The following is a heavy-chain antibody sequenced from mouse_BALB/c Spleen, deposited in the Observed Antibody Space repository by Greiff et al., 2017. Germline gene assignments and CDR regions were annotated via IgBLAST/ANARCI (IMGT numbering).Heavy chain of an antibody. CDR2: ISNGGGST. D-gene: IGHD1-1*01. CDR3: ARPYYYGSSYVLCAY. V-gene: IGHV5-12-2*01. J-gene: IGHJ3*01. Sequence: EVKLMESGGGLVQPGGSLKLSCAASGFTFSSYTMSWVRQTPEKRLEWVAYISNGGGSTYYPDTVKGRFTISRDNAKNTLYLQMSSLKSEDTAMYYCARPYYYGSSYVLCAYWGQGILVTVSA. CDR1: GFTFSSYT.